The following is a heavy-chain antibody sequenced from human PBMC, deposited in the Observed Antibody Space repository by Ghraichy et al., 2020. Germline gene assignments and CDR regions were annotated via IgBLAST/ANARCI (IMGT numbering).Heavy chain of an antibody. CDR2: MSGSGGST. CDR3: ANGPVRTVTTQFDS. V-gene: IGHV3-23*01. D-gene: IGHD4-17*01. CDR1: GFTFNSYA. Sequence: GGSLRLSCAASGFTFNSYALTWVRQAPGKGLEWVSSMSGSGGSTYYADSVKGRFTISRDNSKNTLYLQMNSLRAEDTAVYYCANGPVRTVTTQFDSWGQGSLVIVSS. J-gene: IGHJ4*02.